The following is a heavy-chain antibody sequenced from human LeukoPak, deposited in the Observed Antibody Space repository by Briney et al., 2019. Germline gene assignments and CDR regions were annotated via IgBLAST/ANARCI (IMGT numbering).Heavy chain of an antibody. V-gene: IGHV4-34*01. J-gene: IGHJ3*02. Sequence: SETLSLTCAVYGGSFSGYYWSWIRQPPGKGLEWIGEINHSRSTNYNPSLKSRVTISVDTSKNQFSLKLSSVTAADTAVYYCARDSVVLRYFDWLDIWGQGTMVTVSS. CDR1: GGSFSGYY. CDR2: INHSRST. D-gene: IGHD3-9*01. CDR3: ARDSVVLRYFDWLDI.